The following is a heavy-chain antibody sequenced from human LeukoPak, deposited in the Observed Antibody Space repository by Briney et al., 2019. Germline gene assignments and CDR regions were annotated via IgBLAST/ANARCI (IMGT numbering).Heavy chain of an antibody. CDR2: IYYSGST. CDR3: ARDLGRNGYDVHFDY. Sequence: SETLSLTCTVSGGSISSYYWSWIRQPPGQGLEWIGYIYYSGSTNYNPSLKSRVTISVDTSKNQFSLKLSSVTAADTAVYYCARDLGRNGYDVHFDYWGQGTLVTVSS. D-gene: IGHD5-12*01. V-gene: IGHV4-59*01. CDR1: GGSISSYY. J-gene: IGHJ4*02.